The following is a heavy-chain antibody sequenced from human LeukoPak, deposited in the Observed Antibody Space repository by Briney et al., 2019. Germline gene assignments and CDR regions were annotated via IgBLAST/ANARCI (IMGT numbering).Heavy chain of an antibody. CDR2: IISSSSYI. Sequence: GGSLRLSCAASGFTFSSYSMNWVRQAPGKGLEWVSSIISSSSYIYYADSVKGRFTISRDNAKNSLYLQMNSLRAEDTAVYYCARDHSSGWYGYWGQGTLVTVSS. V-gene: IGHV3-21*01. J-gene: IGHJ4*02. CDR3: ARDHSSGWYGY. D-gene: IGHD6-19*01. CDR1: GFTFSSYS.